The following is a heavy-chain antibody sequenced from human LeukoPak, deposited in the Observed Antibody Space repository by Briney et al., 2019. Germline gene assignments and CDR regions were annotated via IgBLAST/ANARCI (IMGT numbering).Heavy chain of an antibody. Sequence: ASVKVSCKASGYTFTSYGISWVRQATGQGLEWMGWMNGNSGDTGYAQKFQGRVTMTRNTSISTAYMELSNLRSEDTAVYYCVRGRFIAGAGDWGQGTPVTVPS. CDR2: MNGNSGDT. V-gene: IGHV1-8*02. D-gene: IGHD1-26*01. CDR1: GYTFTSYG. CDR3: VRGRFIAGAGD. J-gene: IGHJ1*01.